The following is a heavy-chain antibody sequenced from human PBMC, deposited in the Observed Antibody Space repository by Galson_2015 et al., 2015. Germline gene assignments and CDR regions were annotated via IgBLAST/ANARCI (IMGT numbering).Heavy chain of an antibody. V-gene: IGHV5-51*01. CDR3: ARQRYDSGWFSDW. D-gene: IGHD6-19*01. Sequence: QSGAEVKKPGESLKISCQGSGYNFATYWVAWLRQVPGGALEWMGLIYPGDSQTRYSPSFQGHVSISVDESINTAYLQWSSLKASDTAIYYCARQRYDSGWFSDWWGQGTLVTVSS. J-gene: IGHJ4*02. CDR1: GYNFATYW. CDR2: IYPGDSQT.